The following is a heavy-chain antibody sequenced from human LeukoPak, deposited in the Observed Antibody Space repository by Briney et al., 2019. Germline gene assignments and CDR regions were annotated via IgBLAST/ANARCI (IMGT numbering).Heavy chain of an antibody. CDR1: GGTFSSYA. CDR3: ATDSGYCSGGSCYYPRY. Sequence: SVKVSCKASGGTFSSYAISWVRQAPGQGLEWMGGIIPIFGTANYAQKFQGRVTIAADESTSTAYMELSSLRSEDTAVYYCATDSGYCSGGSCYYPRYWGQGTLVTVSS. CDR2: IIPIFGTA. J-gene: IGHJ4*02. V-gene: IGHV1-69*01. D-gene: IGHD2-15*01.